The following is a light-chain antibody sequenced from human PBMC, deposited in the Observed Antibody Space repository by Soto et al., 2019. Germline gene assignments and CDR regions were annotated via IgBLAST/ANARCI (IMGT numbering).Light chain of an antibody. CDR2: AAS. V-gene: IGKV1-39*01. CDR1: QSIISY. Sequence: DIQMTQSPSSLSASVGDRVTITYRASQSIISYLNWYQQKPGKAPKLLLYAASSLQSGVPSRFSGSGSGTEFTLTISSLQPDDFATYYCQHYKMYSPWTFGQGTKVDI. J-gene: IGKJ1*01. CDR3: QHYKMYSPWT.